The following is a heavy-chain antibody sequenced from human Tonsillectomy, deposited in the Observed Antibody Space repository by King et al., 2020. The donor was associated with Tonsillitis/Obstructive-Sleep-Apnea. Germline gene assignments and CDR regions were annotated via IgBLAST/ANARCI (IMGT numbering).Heavy chain of an antibody. Sequence: QLVQSGSELKKPGASVKVSCKASGNTFTSYAMNWVRQAPEQGLEWMGWINTNTGNPTYAQGFTGRFVFSLDTSVSTAYLQISSLKAEDTAVYYCATGVSIVVVPECFDYWGQGTLVTVSS. CDR1: GNTFTSYA. D-gene: IGHD2-2*01. V-gene: IGHV7-4-1*02. J-gene: IGHJ4*02. CDR2: INTNTGNP. CDR3: ATGVSIVVVPECFDY.